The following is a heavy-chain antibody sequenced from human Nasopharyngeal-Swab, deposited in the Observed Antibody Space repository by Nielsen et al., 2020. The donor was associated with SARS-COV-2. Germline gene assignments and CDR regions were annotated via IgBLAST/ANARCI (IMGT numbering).Heavy chain of an antibody. V-gene: IGHV1-2*02. CDR2: INPNSGGT. Sequence: SVNVSCKASVYTFTGYYMHWLRQAAAQGLEWMGLINPNSGGTNYARKFQGRVAMTRDTYISTAYMELIRLSADDTAVYYCAGGGIQLWERQNWFDPWGQGTMVTVSS. CDR3: AGGGIQLWERQNWFDP. CDR1: VYTFTGYY. D-gene: IGHD5-18*01. J-gene: IGHJ5*02.